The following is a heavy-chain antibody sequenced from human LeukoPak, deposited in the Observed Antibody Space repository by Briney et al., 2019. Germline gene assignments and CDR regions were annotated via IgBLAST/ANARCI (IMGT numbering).Heavy chain of an antibody. V-gene: IGHV1-18*01. CDR3: ARGGASGYCSGGICYDGDY. Sequence: RASVKVSCKASGYTFTSYGISWVRQAPGQGLEWMGWISAYNGNTNYAQKLQGRVTMTTDTSTSTAYMELRSLRSDDTAVYYCARGGASGYCSGGICYDGDYWGQGTLVTVSS. J-gene: IGHJ4*02. D-gene: IGHD2-15*01. CDR2: ISAYNGNT. CDR1: GYTFTSYG.